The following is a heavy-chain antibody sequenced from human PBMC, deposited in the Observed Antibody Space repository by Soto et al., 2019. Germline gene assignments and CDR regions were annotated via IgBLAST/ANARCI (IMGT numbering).Heavy chain of an antibody. CDR1: GFTLSDYG. J-gene: IGHJ6*02. V-gene: IGHV3-30*18. CDR2: ISYDGSKI. Sequence: PGGSLRLSCAASGFTLSDYGMHWVRQAPGKGLEWVALISYDGSKIYYADSVKGRFTLTRDKPRNTLVLQMNSLRPEDTALYYCAKDRFGPPHDYYYGMDVWGQGTTVTVSS. D-gene: IGHD3-16*01. CDR3: AKDRFGPPHDYYYGMDV.